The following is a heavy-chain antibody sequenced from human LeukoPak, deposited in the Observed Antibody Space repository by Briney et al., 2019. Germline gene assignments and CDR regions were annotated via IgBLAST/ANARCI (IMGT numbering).Heavy chain of an antibody. Sequence: GESLQISCKGSGYSFTSYWIGWVRQMPGKGLEWMGIIYPGDSDTRYSPSFQGQVTISADKSISTAYLQWSSLKASDTAMYYCARQGGPTYYYDSSGYYCDYWGQGTLVTVSS. CDR1: GYSFTSYW. J-gene: IGHJ4*02. CDR3: ARQGGPTYYYDSSGYYCDY. V-gene: IGHV5-51*01. D-gene: IGHD3-22*01. CDR2: IYPGDSDT.